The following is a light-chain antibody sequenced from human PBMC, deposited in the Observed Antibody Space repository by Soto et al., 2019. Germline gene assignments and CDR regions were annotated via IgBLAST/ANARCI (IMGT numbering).Light chain of an antibody. V-gene: IGKV4-1*01. CDR2: WAS. J-gene: IGKJ1*01. CDR3: QQFHTIPWA. CDR1: QTVLNSSNNKTY. Sequence: DIVMTQSPDSLAVSLRERATLDCKSSQTVLNSSNNKTYLAWYRQRPGQPPTLLINWASTLQSGVPARFRGSGSGTEFTRTITDLQDEELAVYYCQQFHTIPWAFGQGTKVDI.